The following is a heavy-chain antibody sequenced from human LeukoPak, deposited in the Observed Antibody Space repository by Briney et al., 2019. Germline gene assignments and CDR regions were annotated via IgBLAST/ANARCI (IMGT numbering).Heavy chain of an antibody. V-gene: IGHV3-30*01. Sequence: GGSLRLSCAASGFTFSSYAMHWFRQAPGKGLEWVAVISYDGSNKYYADSVKGRFTISRDNSKNTLYLQMNSLRAEDTAVYYCARNFRGKKYQHGILDYWGQGTLVTVSS. D-gene: IGHD2-2*01. CDR2: ISYDGSNK. CDR3: ARNFRGKKYQHGILDY. J-gene: IGHJ4*02. CDR1: GFTFSSYA.